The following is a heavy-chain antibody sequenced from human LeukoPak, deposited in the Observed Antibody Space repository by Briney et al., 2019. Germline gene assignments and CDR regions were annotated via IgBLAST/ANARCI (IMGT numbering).Heavy chain of an antibody. D-gene: IGHD2-2*01. CDR2: IIPIFGTA. CDR3: ARAPPLEFRRRYSPRNCSSTSCYFGLANWFDP. CDR1: GGTFNSYA. J-gene: IGHJ5*02. V-gene: IGHV1-69*13. Sequence: SVKVSCKASGGTFNSYAISWVRQAPGQGLEWMGGIIPIFGTANYAQKFQGRVTITADESTSTAYMELSSLRSEDTAVYYCARAPPLEFRRRYSPRNCSSTSCYFGLANWFDPWGQGTLVTVPS.